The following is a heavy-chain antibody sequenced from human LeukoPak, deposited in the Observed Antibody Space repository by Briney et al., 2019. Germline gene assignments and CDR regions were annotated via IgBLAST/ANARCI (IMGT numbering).Heavy chain of an antibody. CDR2: INPSGGST. J-gene: IGHJ6*03. D-gene: IGHD6-13*01. V-gene: IGHV1-46*01. Sequence: GASVKVSCKASGYTFTSYYMHWVRQAPGQGLEWMGIINPSGGSTSYAQKFQGRVTMTRDMSTSTVYMELSSLRSEDTAVYYCARGRISSSWSLYYYYYMDVWGKGTTVTVSS. CDR3: ARGRISSSWSLYYYYYMDV. CDR1: GYTFTSYY.